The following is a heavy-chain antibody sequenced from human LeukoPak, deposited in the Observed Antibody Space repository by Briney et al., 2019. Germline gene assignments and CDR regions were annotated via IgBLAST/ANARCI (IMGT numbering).Heavy chain of an antibody. CDR1: GFTFSTYS. J-gene: IGHJ4*02. CDR3: ARSEYSSSWEFDY. D-gene: IGHD6-6*01. Sequence: GGSLRLSCAASGFTFSTYSVNWVRQAPGKGLEWVSYISSSGNTIYYADSVKGRFTISRDNAKNSVYMQMNSLRAEDTAVYYCARSEYSSSWEFDYWGQGTLVTVSS. V-gene: IGHV3-48*01. CDR2: ISSSGNTI.